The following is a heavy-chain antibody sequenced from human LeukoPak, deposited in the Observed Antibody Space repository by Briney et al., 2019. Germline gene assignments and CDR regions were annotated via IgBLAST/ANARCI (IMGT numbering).Heavy chain of an antibody. V-gene: IGHV4-39*07. J-gene: IGHJ4*02. CDR1: GGSISSSGFY. D-gene: IGHD6-13*01. CDR3: ARGPAAGTRFDY. Sequence: SETLSLTCTVSGGSISSSGFYWGWIRQPPGKGLEWIGSIYYSGSTYYNPSLKSRVTISVDTSKNQFSLKLSSVTAADTAVYYCARGPAAGTRFDYWGQGTLVTVSS. CDR2: IYYSGST.